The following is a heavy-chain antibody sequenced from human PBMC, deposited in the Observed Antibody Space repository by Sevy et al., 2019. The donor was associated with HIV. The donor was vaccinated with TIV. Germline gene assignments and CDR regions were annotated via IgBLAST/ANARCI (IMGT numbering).Heavy chain of an antibody. J-gene: IGHJ4*02. V-gene: IGHV3-21*01. CDR2: ISSSSSYI. CDR3: ARAGTSGRDGDNYVGY. Sequence: GGSLRLSCAASGFTFSSYSMNWVRQAPGKGLEWVSSISSSSSYIYYADSVKGRFTISRDNAKNSMYLQMNSLRAEDTAVYYCARAGTSGRDGDNYVGYWGQGTLVTVSS. D-gene: IGHD5-12*01. CDR1: GFTFSSYS.